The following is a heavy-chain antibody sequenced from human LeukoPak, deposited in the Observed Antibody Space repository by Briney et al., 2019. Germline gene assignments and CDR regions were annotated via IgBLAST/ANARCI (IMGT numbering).Heavy chain of an antibody. CDR2: INPSVGST. CDR3: ARDNTAVAGRVIDY. CDR1: GYTFTSYY. J-gene: IGHJ4*02. D-gene: IGHD6-19*01. V-gene: IGHV1-46*01. Sequence: ASVKGSCKASGYTFTSYYIHWVRQAPAQGLEWIGIINPSVGSTTYAQNFQGRVTMTRYTSTSSVYMELSSLRSEDTAVYYCARDNTAVAGRVIDYWGQGTLVTVSS.